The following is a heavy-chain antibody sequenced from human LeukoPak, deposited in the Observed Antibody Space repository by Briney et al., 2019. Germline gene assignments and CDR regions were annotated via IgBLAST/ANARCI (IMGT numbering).Heavy chain of an antibody. J-gene: IGHJ4*02. CDR2: IYYSGST. CDR1: GSSISSGGYY. D-gene: IGHD5-18*01. Sequence: SETLSLTCTVSGSSISSGGYYWSWIRQHPGKGLEWIGYIYYSGSTYYNPSLKSRVTISVDTSKNQFSLKLSSVTAADTAVYCCARGAGYSYGYPFDYWGQGTLVTVSS. V-gene: IGHV4-31*03. CDR3: ARGAGYSYGYPFDY.